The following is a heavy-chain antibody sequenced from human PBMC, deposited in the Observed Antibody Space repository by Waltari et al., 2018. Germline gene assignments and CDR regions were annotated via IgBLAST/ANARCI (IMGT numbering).Heavy chain of an antibody. CDR3: GRLEGQLVEY. Sequence: QVQLQESGPGLVKPSETLSLTCVVSGYSISSGFYWGWIRQPPGKGLEWIASIHHSGITHYNPSLKSRVIISVDPSKNQFSLKLNSVTATDTAVYYCGRLEGQLVEYWGQGTLVTVSS. D-gene: IGHD6-6*01. V-gene: IGHV4-38-2*01. CDR2: IHHSGIT. J-gene: IGHJ4*02. CDR1: GYSISSGFY.